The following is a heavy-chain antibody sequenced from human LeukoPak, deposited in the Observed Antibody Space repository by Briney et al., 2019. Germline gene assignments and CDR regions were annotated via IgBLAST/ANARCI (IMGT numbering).Heavy chain of an antibody. CDR3: AKGPPADDAVDQGNFDY. D-gene: IGHD6-19*01. V-gene: IGHV3-23*01. J-gene: IGHJ4*02. CDR1: GFTFSSYA. Sequence: GGSLRLSCAASGFTFSSYAMSWVRQAPGKGLEWVSAISGSGGSTYYADSVKGRFTISRDNSKNTLYLQMNSLRVEDTAVYYCAKGPPADDAVDQGNFDYWGQGTLVTVSS. CDR2: ISGSGGST.